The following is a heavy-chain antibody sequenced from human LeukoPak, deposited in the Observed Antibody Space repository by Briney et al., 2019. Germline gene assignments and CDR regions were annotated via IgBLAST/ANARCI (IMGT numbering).Heavy chain of an antibody. Sequence: SETLSLTCTVSGGSISSSSYYWGWIRQPPGKGLEWIGSIYYSGSTYYNPSLKSRVTISVDTSKNQFSLKLSSVTAADTAVYYCATTQCSGGSYYIVPGAFDIWGQGTMVTVSS. CDR1: GGSISSSSYY. CDR2: IYYSGST. CDR3: ATTQCSGGSYYIVPGAFDI. D-gene: IGHD2-15*01. V-gene: IGHV4-39*07. J-gene: IGHJ3*02.